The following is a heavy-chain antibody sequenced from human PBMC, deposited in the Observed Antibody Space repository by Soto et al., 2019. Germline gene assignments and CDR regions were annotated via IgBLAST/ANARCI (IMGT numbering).Heavy chain of an antibody. CDR2: ISSTSDTI. Sequence: EVQLVESVGGLVQPGGSLRLSCAASGFTFSTYSMSWVRQAPGKGLEWVSYISSTSDTIYYADSVKGRFTISRDNAKNSLYLHMSSLSAEDTAVYYCARDRGCSGGICYRDLGYWGQGTLVTVSS. CDR3: ARDRGCSGGICYRDLGY. D-gene: IGHD2-15*01. J-gene: IGHJ4*02. CDR1: GFTFSTYS. V-gene: IGHV3-48*01.